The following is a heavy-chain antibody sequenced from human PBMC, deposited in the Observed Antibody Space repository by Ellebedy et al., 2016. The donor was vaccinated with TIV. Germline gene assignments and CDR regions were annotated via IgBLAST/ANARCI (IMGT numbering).Heavy chain of an antibody. CDR3: AREKDGYNCFDY. Sequence: GGSLRLSXAASGFSFRTYTMNWVRQAPGKGLEWVSSITSSSSYIYYADSLRGRFTISRDNAKNSLYLQMNSLSPEDTAVYYCAREKDGYNCFDYWGQGTRVTVSS. CDR1: GFSFRTYT. J-gene: IGHJ4*02. V-gene: IGHV3-21*01. CDR2: ITSSSSYI. D-gene: IGHD5-24*01.